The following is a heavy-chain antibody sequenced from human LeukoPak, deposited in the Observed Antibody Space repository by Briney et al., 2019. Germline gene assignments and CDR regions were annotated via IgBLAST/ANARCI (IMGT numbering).Heavy chain of an antibody. CDR3: ARVGYCSGGSCPYYFDL. Sequence: VASVKVSCKASGYTFTGYYTHRVRQAPGQGLEWMGWINPNGGGTNYAHKFQGRVTMTRDTSISTAYMELSSLRSDDTAVYYCARVGYCSGGSCPYYFDLWGQGTLVTVSS. CDR1: GYTFTGYY. D-gene: IGHD2-15*01. V-gene: IGHV1-2*02. CDR2: INPNGGGT. J-gene: IGHJ4*02.